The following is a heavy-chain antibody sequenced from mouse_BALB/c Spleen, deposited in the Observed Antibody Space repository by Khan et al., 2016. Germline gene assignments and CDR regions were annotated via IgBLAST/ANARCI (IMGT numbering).Heavy chain of an antibody. J-gene: IGHJ2*01. V-gene: IGHV1-4*01. CDR3: ARGDY. CDR1: GYTFTIYT. CDR2: INPSSGYT. Sequence: QVQLKQSGAELARPGASVKMSCKASGYTFTIYTMHWVKQRPGQGLEWIGYINPSSGYTNYNQKFKDKATLTADKSSSTAYMQLSSLTSEDSAVYYCARGDYWGQGTTLTVSS.